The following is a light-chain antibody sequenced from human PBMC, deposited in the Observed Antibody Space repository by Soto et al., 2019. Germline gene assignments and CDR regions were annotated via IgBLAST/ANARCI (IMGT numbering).Light chain of an antibody. V-gene: IGKV3-15*01. CDR2: GAS. Sequence: ELAMSQSPATLSLSAGQRATLSCRASQSVSSNLAWYQQKPGQAPRLLIYGASTRATGIPARFSGSGSGTEFTLTISSLEPGDFALYYCQQHINWPLTFGGGTKVDIK. J-gene: IGKJ4*01. CDR1: QSVSSN. CDR3: QQHINWPLT.